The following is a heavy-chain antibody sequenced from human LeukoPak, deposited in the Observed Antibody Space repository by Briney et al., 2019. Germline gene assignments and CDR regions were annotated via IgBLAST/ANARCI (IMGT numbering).Heavy chain of an antibody. D-gene: IGHD2-21*01. Sequence: GGSLRLSCAASGFTFSSYAMSWVRQAPGKGLEWVSAISGSGGSTYYADSVKGRFTISRDNSKNMLYLQMNSLRAEDTAVYYCAKDAPTYAWYCGGDCQKPPEYWGQGTLVRVSS. J-gene: IGHJ4*02. CDR3: AKDAPTYAWYCGGDCQKPPEY. V-gene: IGHV3-23*01. CDR2: ISGSGGST. CDR1: GFTFSSYA.